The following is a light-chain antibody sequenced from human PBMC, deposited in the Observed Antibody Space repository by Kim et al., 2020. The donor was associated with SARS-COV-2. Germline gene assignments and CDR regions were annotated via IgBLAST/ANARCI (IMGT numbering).Light chain of an antibody. Sequence: GQSITLSCTGTSIDVGSYNLVSWYQQHPGKAPKLMIYEVSKRPSGVSNRFSGSKSGNTASLTISGLQAEDEADYYCCSYAGSSVVVFGGGTQLTVL. CDR2: EVS. CDR3: CSYAGSSVVV. CDR1: SIDVGSYNL. V-gene: IGLV2-23*02. J-gene: IGLJ2*01.